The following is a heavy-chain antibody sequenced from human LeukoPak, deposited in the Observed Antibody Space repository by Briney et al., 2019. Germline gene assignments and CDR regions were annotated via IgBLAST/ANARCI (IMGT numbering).Heavy chain of an antibody. V-gene: IGHV1-2*02. CDR3: ARVGVEGASCYDY. D-gene: IGHD2-2*01. J-gene: IGHJ4*02. CDR2: INPNSGVT. CDR1: GYTFTGYS. Sequence: GASVKVSCKASGYTFTGYSMRWVRQAPGQGLEWMGWINPNSGVTNYAQKFHGRVTMTRDTSISTAYMELSSLRSDDTAVYYCARVGVEGASCYDYWGQGTLVTVSS.